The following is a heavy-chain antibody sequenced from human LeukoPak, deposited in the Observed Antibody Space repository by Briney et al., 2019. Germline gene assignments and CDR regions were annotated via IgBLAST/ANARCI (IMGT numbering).Heavy chain of an antibody. D-gene: IGHD5-24*01. CDR1: GFTFGNYG. Sequence: HPGGSLRLSCAASGFTFGNYGMTWVRQAPGKGLEWVSGISGSGGTTNYADSVKGRFTISRDNSKNTLYLQMNSLRAEDTAVYYCAKDRENYPSGYFDYWGQGTLVTVSS. V-gene: IGHV3-23*01. J-gene: IGHJ4*02. CDR2: ISGSGGTT. CDR3: AKDRENYPSGYFDY.